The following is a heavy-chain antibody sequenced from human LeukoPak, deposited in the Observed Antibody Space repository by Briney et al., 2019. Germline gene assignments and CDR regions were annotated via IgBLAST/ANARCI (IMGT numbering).Heavy chain of an antibody. V-gene: IGHV1-2*02. J-gene: IGHJ3*02. CDR3: ARDFFSVAGPTFDI. D-gene: IGHD6-19*01. CDR2: INPNSGGT. CDR1: GYTFTGYY. Sequence: GASVKVSCKASGYTFTGYYMHWVRQAPGQGLEWMGWINPNSGGTNYAQKFQGRVTMTRVTSISTAYMELSRLRSDDTAVYYCARDFFSVAGPTFDIWGQGTMVTVSS.